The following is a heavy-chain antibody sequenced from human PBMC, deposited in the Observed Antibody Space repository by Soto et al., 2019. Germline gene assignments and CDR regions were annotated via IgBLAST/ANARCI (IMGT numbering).Heavy chain of an antibody. CDR1: GFTFSSYA. J-gene: IGHJ4*02. CDR2: ISGSGGST. CDR3: ANVRLYGSGTIY. V-gene: IGHV3-23*01. Sequence: GGSLRLSCAASGFTFSSYAMSWVRQAPGKGLEWVSAISGSGGSTYYAESVKGRFTISRDISKNTLYLQMNSLRAEDTAVYYGANVRLYGSGTIYWGQGTLGTVSS. D-gene: IGHD3-10*01.